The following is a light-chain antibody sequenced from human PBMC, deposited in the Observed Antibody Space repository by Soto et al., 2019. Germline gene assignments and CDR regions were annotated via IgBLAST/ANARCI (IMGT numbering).Light chain of an antibody. Sequence: EIVLTQSPGTLSLSPGERATLSCRASQSVSSSYLAWYQQKPGQAPRLLIYGASSRATGIPDRFSGSGSGTDFTLTISRLEPEDFAVYYCQQSYSTPLTFGQGTK. CDR2: GAS. J-gene: IGKJ1*01. CDR3: QQSYSTPLT. V-gene: IGKV3-20*01. CDR1: QSVSSSY.